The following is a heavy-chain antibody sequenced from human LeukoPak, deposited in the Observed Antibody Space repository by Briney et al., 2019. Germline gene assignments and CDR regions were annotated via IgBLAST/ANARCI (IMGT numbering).Heavy chain of an antibody. CDR1: GYTLTELS. J-gene: IGHJ3*02. V-gene: IGHV1-24*01. CDR3: AKYSSSWYFGVDI. Sequence: ASVEVSCKVSGYTLTELSMHWVRQPPGKGLEWMGGFDPEDGETIYAQKFQGRVTMTEDTSTDTAYMELSSLRSEDTAVYYCAKYSSSWYFGVDIWGQGTMVTVSS. D-gene: IGHD6-13*01. CDR2: FDPEDGET.